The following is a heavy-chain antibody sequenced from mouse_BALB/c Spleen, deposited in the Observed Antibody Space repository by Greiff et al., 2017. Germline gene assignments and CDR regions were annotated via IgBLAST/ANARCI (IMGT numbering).Heavy chain of an antibody. Sequence: EVKLMESGGLLVEPGVSLTLSCTPCGFIFYRYPVSWVRQTPEKRLEWVATISSGGSYTYYPDSVKGRFTISRDNAKNTLYLQMSSLRSEDTAMYYCASKLTHFDYWGQGTTLTVSS. CDR1: GFIFYRYP. D-gene: IGHD4-1*01. J-gene: IGHJ2*01. CDR3: ASKLTHFDY. V-gene: IGHV5-9-3*01. CDR2: ISSGGSYT.